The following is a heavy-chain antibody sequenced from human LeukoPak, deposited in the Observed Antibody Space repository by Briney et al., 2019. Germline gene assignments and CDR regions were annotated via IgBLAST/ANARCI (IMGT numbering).Heavy chain of an antibody. CDR3: ARDHCSGGSCQADY. Sequence: SETLSLTCTVSGGSISSGSYYWSWIRQPAGKGLEWIGRIYTSGSTNYNPSLKSRVTISVDASKNQFSLKLSSVTAADTAVYYCARDHCSGGSCQADYWGQGTLVTVSS. D-gene: IGHD2-15*01. J-gene: IGHJ4*02. CDR1: GGSISSGSYY. V-gene: IGHV4-61*02. CDR2: IYTSGST.